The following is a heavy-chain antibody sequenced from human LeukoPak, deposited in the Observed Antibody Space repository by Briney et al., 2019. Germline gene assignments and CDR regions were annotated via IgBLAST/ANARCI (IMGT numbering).Heavy chain of an antibody. CDR1: GGSISSYY. Sequence: PSETLSLTCTVSGGSISSYYWSWIRQPPGKGLEWIGYIYYSGSTNYNPSLKSRVTISVDTSKNQFSLKLSSVTAADTAVYYCARVDQPRGTEFDPWGQGTLVTVSS. V-gene: IGHV4-59*01. J-gene: IGHJ5*02. CDR2: IYYSGST. CDR3: ARVDQPRGTEFDP. D-gene: IGHD2-2*01.